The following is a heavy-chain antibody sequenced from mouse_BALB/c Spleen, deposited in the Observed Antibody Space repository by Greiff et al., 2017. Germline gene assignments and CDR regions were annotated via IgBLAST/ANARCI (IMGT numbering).Heavy chain of an antibody. CDR1: GFSLTGYG. Sequence: VQLQQSGPGLVAPSQSLSITCTVSGFSLTGYGVNWVRRPPGKGLEWLGMIWGDGSTDYNSALKSRLSISKDNSKSQVFLKMNSLQTDDTARYYCARDGYYSGMDYWGQGTSVTVSS. V-gene: IGHV2-6-7*01. CDR3: ARDGYYSGMDY. CDR2: IWGDGST. J-gene: IGHJ4*01. D-gene: IGHD2-3*01.